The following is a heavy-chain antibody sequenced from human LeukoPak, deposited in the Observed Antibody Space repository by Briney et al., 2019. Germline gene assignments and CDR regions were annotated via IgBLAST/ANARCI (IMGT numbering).Heavy chain of an antibody. CDR2: INPNSGDT. Sequence: ASVKVSCKASGYTFTGYYLHLVRQAPGQGLEWMGWINPNSGDTNYAQKFQGRVTMTRDTSINTAYMELSRLRSDDTAVYHCARDLTMFVVVPGYWGQGTLVTVSS. V-gene: IGHV1-2*02. CDR3: ARDLTMFVVVPGY. CDR1: GYTFTGYY. J-gene: IGHJ4*02. D-gene: IGHD3-10*02.